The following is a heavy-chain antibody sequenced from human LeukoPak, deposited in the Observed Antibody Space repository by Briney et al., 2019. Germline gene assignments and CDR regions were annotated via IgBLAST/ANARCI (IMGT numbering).Heavy chain of an antibody. V-gene: IGHV4-59*08. Sequence: PSETLSLTCTVSGGSISSYYWSWIRRPPGKGLEWIGYIYYSGSTNYNPSLKSRVTISVDTSKNQFSLKLSSVTAADTAVYYCARAGIAAAGGYFDLWGRGTLVTVSS. J-gene: IGHJ2*01. CDR2: IYYSGST. CDR1: GGSISSYY. D-gene: IGHD6-13*01. CDR3: ARAGIAAAGGYFDL.